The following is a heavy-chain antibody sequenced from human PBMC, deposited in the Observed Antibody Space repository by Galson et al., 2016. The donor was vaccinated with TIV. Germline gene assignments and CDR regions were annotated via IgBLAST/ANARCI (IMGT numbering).Heavy chain of an antibody. CDR3: MREGSTVTMHHYFGLDV. D-gene: IGHD4-17*01. J-gene: IGHJ6*02. CDR1: GYSIKSGYF. CDR2: MYESGTT. V-gene: IGHV4-38-2*02. Sequence: LSLTCAVSGYSIKSGYFWGWIRQPPGKGLQWIGSMYESGTTYSNPSLKSRLTMSIDSSKNEFSLKLSSVTATDTAVYFCMREGSTVTMHHYFGLDVWGQGATVIVSS.